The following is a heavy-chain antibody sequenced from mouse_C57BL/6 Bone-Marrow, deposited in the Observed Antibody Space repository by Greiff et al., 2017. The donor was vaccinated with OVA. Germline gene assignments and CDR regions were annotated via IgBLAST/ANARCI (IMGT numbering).Heavy chain of an antibody. CDR3: ARHLHYYGSSYWYFDV. V-gene: IGHV5-6*01. D-gene: IGHD1-1*01. Sequence: EVQVVESGGDLVKPGGSLKLSCAASGFTFSSYGMSWVRQTPDKRLEWVATISSGGSYTYYPDSVKGRFTISRDNAKNTLYLQMSSLKSEDTAMYYCARHLHYYGSSYWYFDVWGTGTTVTVSS. J-gene: IGHJ1*03. CDR2: ISSGGSYT. CDR1: GFTFSSYG.